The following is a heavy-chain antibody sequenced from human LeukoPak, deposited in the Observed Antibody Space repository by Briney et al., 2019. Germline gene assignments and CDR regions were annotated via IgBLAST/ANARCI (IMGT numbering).Heavy chain of an antibody. CDR2: ITPNTGDT. V-gene: IGHV1-2*06. CDR3: ARDLVGGIWSAGF. Sequence: ASVKVSCEASGYTFTGYYVHWVRQAPGQGLEWMGRITPNTGDTIYAQRFQGRATMTRDTSISAAYMELSSLRSDDTAIYYCARDLVGGIWSAGFWGQGTLVTVSS. CDR1: GYTFTGYY. D-gene: IGHD3-3*01. J-gene: IGHJ4*02.